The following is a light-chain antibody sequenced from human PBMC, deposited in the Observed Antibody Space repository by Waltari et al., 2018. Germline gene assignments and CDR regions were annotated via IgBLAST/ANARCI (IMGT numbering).Light chain of an antibody. CDR3: CSYAGAYTFV. V-gene: IGLV2-11*01. CDR2: DVV. CDR1: INDVGVEVY. J-gene: IGLJ3*02. Sequence: QSAMTQPHSVSASPGQSVTHPCSGSINDVGVEVYVSWYQQLPAKAPKLILYDVVKRPSGVPSRFSGSKYGPTASLTISGLQTDDEATYYCCSYAGAYTFVFGGGTKLTVL.